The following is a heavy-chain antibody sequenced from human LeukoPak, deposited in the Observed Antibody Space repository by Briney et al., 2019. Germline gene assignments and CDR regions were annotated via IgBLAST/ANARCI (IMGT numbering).Heavy chain of an antibody. CDR2: IFYSGTT. V-gene: IGHV4-59*01. CDR1: GGSFSGYY. J-gene: IGHJ3*02. Sequence: SETLSLTCAVYGGSFSGYYWNWIRQPPGKGLEWIGYIFYSGTTNYNPSLKSRVTMSVDTSKNQFSLKLNSVTAADTAVYYCVRDHHAFDIWGQGTMVTVSS. CDR3: VRDHHAFDI.